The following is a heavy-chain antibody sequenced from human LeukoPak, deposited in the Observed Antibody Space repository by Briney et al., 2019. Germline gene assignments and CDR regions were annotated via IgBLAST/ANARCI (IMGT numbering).Heavy chain of an antibody. CDR3: VPSWDIVATNVLDY. Sequence: GGSLRLSCAASGFTFSSYAMSWVRQAPGKGLEWVSAISGSGGSTYYADSVKGRFTISRDNSKNTLYLQMNSLRAEDTAVYYFVPSWDIVATNVLDYWGQGTLVTVSS. CDR2: ISGSGGST. V-gene: IGHV3-23*01. CDR1: GFTFSSYA. J-gene: IGHJ4*02. D-gene: IGHD5-12*01.